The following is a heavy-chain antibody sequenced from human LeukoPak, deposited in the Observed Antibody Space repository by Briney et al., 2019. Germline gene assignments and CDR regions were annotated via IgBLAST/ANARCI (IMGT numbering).Heavy chain of an antibody. Sequence: GGSLRLSCAASGFTFSSYAMSWVRQAPGKGLEWVASIKQDGSEKYYVDSVKGRFTFSRDNAKNSMYLQMDSLRAEDTAVYYCARDKSAGADTGSSFYYWGQGALVTVSS. D-gene: IGHD3-10*01. CDR3: ARDKSAGADTGSSFYY. J-gene: IGHJ4*01. CDR1: GFTFSSYA. V-gene: IGHV3-7*03. CDR2: IKQDGSEK.